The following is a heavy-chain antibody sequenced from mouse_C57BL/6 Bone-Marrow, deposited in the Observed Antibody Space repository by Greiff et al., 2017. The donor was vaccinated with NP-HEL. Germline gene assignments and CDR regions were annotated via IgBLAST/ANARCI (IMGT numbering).Heavy chain of an antibody. CDR3: ARNCARYFDV. Sequence: QVQLQQSGPGLVQPSQSLSITCTVSGFSLTSYGVHWVRQSPGKGLEWLGVIWRGGSTDYNAAFISRLSISKDNSKSQVFFKMNSLQADDTAIYYCARNCARYFDVWGTGTTVTVSS. V-gene: IGHV2-2*01. CDR2: IWRGGST. J-gene: IGHJ1*03. CDR1: GFSLTSYG.